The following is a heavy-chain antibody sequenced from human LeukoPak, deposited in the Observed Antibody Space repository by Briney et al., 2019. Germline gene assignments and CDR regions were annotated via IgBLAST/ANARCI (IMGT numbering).Heavy chain of an antibody. D-gene: IGHD2-2*01. J-gene: IGHJ4*02. V-gene: IGHV3-11*04. CDR3: ARLKLLWSNYFDY. CDR2: ITNSGSTI. Sequence: GGSLRLSCAASGFTFSDYYMSWIRQAPGKGLEWVSYITNSGSTIYYADSVKGRFTISRDNAKNSLYLQMNSLRAEDTAVYYCARLKLLWSNYFDYWGQGTLVTVSS. CDR1: GFTFSDYY.